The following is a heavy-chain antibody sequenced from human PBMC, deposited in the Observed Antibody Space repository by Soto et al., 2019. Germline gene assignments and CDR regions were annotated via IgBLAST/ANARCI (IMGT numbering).Heavy chain of an antibody. V-gene: IGHV3-43*01. CDR2: ISWDGGST. CDR3: AKASGAFIVGAIDY. Sequence: EVQLVESGGVVVQPGGSLRLSCAASGFTFDDYTMHWVRQAPGKGLEWVSLISWDGGSTYYADSVKGRFTISRDNSKNSLYLQMNSLRTEDTALYYCAKASGAFIVGAIDYWGQGTLVTVSS. CDR1: GFTFDDYT. J-gene: IGHJ4*02. D-gene: IGHD1-26*01.